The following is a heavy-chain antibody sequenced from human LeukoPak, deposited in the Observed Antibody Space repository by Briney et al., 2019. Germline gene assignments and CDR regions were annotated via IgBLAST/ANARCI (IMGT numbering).Heavy chain of an antibody. Sequence: SQTLSLTCAISGDSVSSNSAAWGWIRQSPSRGLEWLGRTYYRSKWYNDYAVSVKSRITINPDTSKNQFSLQLNSVTPEDTAMYYCARDVGAPPRVFDYWGQGILVTVSS. CDR2: TYYRSKWYN. J-gene: IGHJ4*02. CDR3: ARDVGAPPRVFDY. D-gene: IGHD1-26*01. CDR1: GDSVSSNSAA. V-gene: IGHV6-1*01.